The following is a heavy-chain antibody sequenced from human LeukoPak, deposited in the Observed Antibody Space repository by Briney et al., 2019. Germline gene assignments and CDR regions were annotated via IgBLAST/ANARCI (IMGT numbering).Heavy chain of an antibody. J-gene: IGHJ1*01. CDR1: GLPFSSYG. D-gene: IGHD6-19*01. Sequence: PGRSLRLSCVASGLPFSSYGMHWVRQAPGQGLEWMGIINPSGGSTSYAQKFQGRVTMTRDTSTSTVYMELSSLRSEDTAVYYCARGPYSSGWFLAEHFQHWGQGTLVTVSS. CDR2: INPSGGST. V-gene: IGHV1-46*01. CDR3: ARGPYSSGWFLAEHFQH.